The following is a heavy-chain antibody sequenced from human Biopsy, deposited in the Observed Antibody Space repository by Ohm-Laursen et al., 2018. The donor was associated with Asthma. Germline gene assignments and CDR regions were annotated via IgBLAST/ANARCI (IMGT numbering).Heavy chain of an antibody. D-gene: IGHD3-9*01. Sequence: SAKASCKASGYTFIKYAIHRVRQAPGQRLEWMGWINAGNGNTKHSQKFQGRVTISRNTSASTAYMDLSSLRSEDTAVYYCARTYYDFLTGQVNDAFAMWGQGTMVTVSS. CDR1: GYTFIKYA. CDR2: INAGNGNT. CDR3: ARTYYDFLTGQVNDAFAM. J-gene: IGHJ3*02. V-gene: IGHV1-3*01.